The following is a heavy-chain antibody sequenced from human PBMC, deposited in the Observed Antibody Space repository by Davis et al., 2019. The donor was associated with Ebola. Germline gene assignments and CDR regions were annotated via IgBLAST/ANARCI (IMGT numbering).Heavy chain of an antibody. CDR2: IYHSGST. D-gene: IGHD3-3*01. CDR3: ARFGIFGVVSAYYYGMDV. V-gene: IGHV4-4*02. J-gene: IGHJ6*02. Sequence: SETLSLTCAVSGGSISSSNWWSWVRQPPGKGLEWIGEIYHSGSTNYNPSLKSRVTISVDTSKNQFSLKLSSVTAADTAVYYCARFGIFGVVSAYYYGMDVWGQGTTVTVSS. CDR1: GGSISSSNW.